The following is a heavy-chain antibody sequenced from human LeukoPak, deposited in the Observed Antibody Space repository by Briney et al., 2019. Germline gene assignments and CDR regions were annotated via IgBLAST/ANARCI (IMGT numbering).Heavy chain of an antibody. D-gene: IGHD3-10*01. Sequence: SQTLPLTCAISGDSVSSKSTAWNWIRQSPSRGLEWLGRTYYRSKWNNDYAVSVKSLITINPDTSKNQFSLQLNSVTPEDTAVYYCAAGGFGDFWGQGTLVTVSS. V-gene: IGHV6-1*01. CDR1: GDSVSSKSTA. CDR3: AAGGFGDF. J-gene: IGHJ4*02. CDR2: TYYRSKWNN.